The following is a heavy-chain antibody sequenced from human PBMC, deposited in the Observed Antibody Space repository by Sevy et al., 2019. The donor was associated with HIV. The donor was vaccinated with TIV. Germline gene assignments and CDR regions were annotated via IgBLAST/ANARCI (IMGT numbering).Heavy chain of an antibody. V-gene: IGHV3-66*02. CDR3: VSLFLSYRSGWSYFDY. Sequence: GGSLRLSCAISGFTVNDKYIIWVRQAPGKGLEWVSVIFSSGSTYYADSAKGRFTISRDNSKNTVALQMNSVRAEDTAVYDCVSLFLSYRSGWSYFDYWGQGTLVTVSS. CDR2: IFSSGST. D-gene: IGHD6-19*01. J-gene: IGHJ4*02. CDR1: GFTVNDKY.